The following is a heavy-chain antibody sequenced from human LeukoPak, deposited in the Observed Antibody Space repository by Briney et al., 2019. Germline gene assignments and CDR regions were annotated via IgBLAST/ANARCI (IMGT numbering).Heavy chain of an antibody. CDR1: GFTFSTYA. J-gene: IGHJ4*02. D-gene: IGHD3-22*01. Sequence: PGGSLRLSCAASGFTFSTYAMSWVRQAPGKGLEWVSAISGSGGSTYYAGSVKGRFTISRDNSKNTLYLQMNSLRAEDTALYYCAKDLPRTYYDSSGYSFDHWGQGTPVTVSS. CDR3: AKDLPRTYYDSSGYSFDH. V-gene: IGHV3-23*01. CDR2: ISGSGGST.